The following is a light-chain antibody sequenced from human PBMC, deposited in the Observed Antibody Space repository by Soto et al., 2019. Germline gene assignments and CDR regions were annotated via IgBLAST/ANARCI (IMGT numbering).Light chain of an antibody. CDR1: SSNIGKSH. V-gene: IGLV1-51*01. J-gene: IGLJ1*01. CDR2: DDN. CDR3: ATWYDSLSGAV. Sequence: QSVLTQPPSVSAAPGQRVTISCTGSSSNIGKSHVFWYQHHPATAAHLLIYDDNRRPSGIPDRLYGSKSGTAATLDITALQTGDEADYYCATWYDSLSGAVFGPGTKVTVL.